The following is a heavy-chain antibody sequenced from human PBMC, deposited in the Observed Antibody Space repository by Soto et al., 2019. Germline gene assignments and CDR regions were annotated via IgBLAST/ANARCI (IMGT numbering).Heavy chain of an antibody. CDR2: ISYDGSNK. CDR3: AKDLRIQLWGGYFDY. V-gene: IGHV3-30*18. CDR1: GFPFSSYG. Sequence: GGSLRLSCAASGFPFSSYGMHWVRQAPGKGLEWVAVISYDGSNKYYADSVKGRFTISRDNSKNTLYLQMNSLRAEDTAVYYCAKDLRIQLWGGYFDYWGQGTLVTVSS. D-gene: IGHD5-18*01. J-gene: IGHJ4*02.